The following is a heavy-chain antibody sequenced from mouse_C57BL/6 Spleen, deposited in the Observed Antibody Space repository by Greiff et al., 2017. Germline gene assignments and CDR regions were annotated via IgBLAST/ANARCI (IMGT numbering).Heavy chain of an antibody. CDR1: GYSFTGYY. Sequence: DVQLQESGPELVKPGASVKISCKASGYSFTGYYMNWVKQSPEKSLEWIGEINPSTGGTTYNQKFKAKATLTVDKSSSTAYMQLKSLTSEDSAVYYCARGLPPDYAMDYWGQGTSVTVSS. CDR3: ARGLPPDYAMDY. J-gene: IGHJ4*01. D-gene: IGHD2-4*01. CDR2: INPSTGGT. V-gene: IGHV1-42*01.